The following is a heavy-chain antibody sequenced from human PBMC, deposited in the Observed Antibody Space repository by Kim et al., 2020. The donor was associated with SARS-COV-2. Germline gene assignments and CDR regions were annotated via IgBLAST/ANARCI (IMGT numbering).Heavy chain of an antibody. CDR3: ARGNEGFWSGSGYDY. CDR1: GGSFSGYY. D-gene: IGHD3-3*01. V-gene: IGHV4-34*01. Sequence: SETLSLTCAVYGGSFSGYYWSWIRQPPGKGLEWIGEINHSGSTNYNPSLKSRVTISVDTSKNQFSLKLSSVTAADTAVYYCARGNEGFWSGSGYDYWGQGTLVTVSS. J-gene: IGHJ4*02. CDR2: INHSGST.